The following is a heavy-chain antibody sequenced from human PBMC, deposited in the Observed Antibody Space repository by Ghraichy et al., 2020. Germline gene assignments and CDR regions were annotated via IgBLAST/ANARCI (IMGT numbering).Heavy chain of an antibody. D-gene: IGHD3-3*01. Sequence: SVKVSCKASGGTFSSYAISWVRQAPGQGLEWMGGIIPICGTANYAQKFQGRVTITADESTSTAYMELSSLRSEDTAVYYCARDRSMYYDFGSGSYNWFDPWGQGTLVTVSS. CDR2: IIPICGTA. CDR1: GGTFSSYA. J-gene: IGHJ5*02. CDR3: ARDRSMYYDFGSGSYNWFDP. V-gene: IGHV1-69*13.